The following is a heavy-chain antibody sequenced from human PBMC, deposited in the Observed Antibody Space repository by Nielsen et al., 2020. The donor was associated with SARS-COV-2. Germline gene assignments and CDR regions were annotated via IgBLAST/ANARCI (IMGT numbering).Heavy chain of an antibody. CDR2: IKQDGSEK. V-gene: IGHV3-7*03. J-gene: IGHJ4*02. CDR1: GFTFSSYA. D-gene: IGHD3-10*01. Sequence: GESLKISCAASGFTFSSYAMSWVRQAPGKGLEWVANIKQDGSEKYYVDSVKGRFTISRDNAKNSLYLQMNSLRAEDTAVYYCARGPEGRYYYGSGSYLGYWGQGTLVTVSS. CDR3: ARGPEGRYYYGSGSYLGY.